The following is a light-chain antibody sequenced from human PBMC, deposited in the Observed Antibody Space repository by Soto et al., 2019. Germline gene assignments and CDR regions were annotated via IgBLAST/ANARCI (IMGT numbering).Light chain of an antibody. CDR2: GAS. Sequence: EIVLTQSPGTLSLSPGERATLSCRASQSVSSSYLAWYQQKPGQAPRLLIYGASSRATGIPDRFSGSGSGTDFTLTISRLEPEDFAVYYCQQYGSSRAFGQLTKADIK. CDR3: QQYGSSRA. J-gene: IGKJ1*01. V-gene: IGKV3-20*01. CDR1: QSVSSSY.